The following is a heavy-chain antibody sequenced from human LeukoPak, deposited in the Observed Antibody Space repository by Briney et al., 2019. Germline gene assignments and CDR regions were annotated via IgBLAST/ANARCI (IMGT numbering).Heavy chain of an antibody. Sequence: PSETLSLTCTVSGGSISSGGYNWNWIRQHPGKGLELIGYIYYSGSTYYNPSLKSRLTISVDTSKNQFSLKLSSVTAADTAVYYCTREGGTRAYYYYGMDVWGQGTTVTVSS. J-gene: IGHJ6*02. V-gene: IGHV4-31*03. CDR2: IYYSGST. CDR1: GGSISSGGYN. D-gene: IGHD6-25*01. CDR3: TREGGTRAYYYYGMDV.